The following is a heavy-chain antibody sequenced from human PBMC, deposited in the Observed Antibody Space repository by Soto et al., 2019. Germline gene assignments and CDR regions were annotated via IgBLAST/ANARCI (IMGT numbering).Heavy chain of an antibody. J-gene: IGHJ6*02. D-gene: IGHD6-13*01. CDR1: GFTFSNAW. CDR2: IKSKTDGGTT. CDR3: TTDSYSSSWRFYYGMDV. V-gene: IGHV3-15*01. Sequence: EVQLVESGGGLVKPGGSLRLSCAASGFTFSNAWMSWVRQAPGKGLEWVGRIKSKTDGGTTDYAAPVKGRFTISRDDSKNTLYLQMNSLKTEDTAVYYCTTDSYSSSWRFYYGMDVWGQGTTVTVSS.